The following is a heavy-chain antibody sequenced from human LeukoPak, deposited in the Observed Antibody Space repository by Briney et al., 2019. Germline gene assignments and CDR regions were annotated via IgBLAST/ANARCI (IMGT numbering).Heavy chain of an antibody. CDR3: ARRYCSGSTCYSGFDY. CDR1: GGSISNHX. J-gene: IGHJ4*02. CDR2: IYYSGST. V-gene: IGHV4-59*11. D-gene: IGHD2-15*01. Sequence: PSETLSLTCTVSGGSISNHXWSXXXQPPGXXRXWXGYIYYSGSTSYNPSLKSRVTLSVDTSKNQFSLKLNSVTAADTAVYYCARRYCSGSTCYSGFDYWGQGTLVPVSS.